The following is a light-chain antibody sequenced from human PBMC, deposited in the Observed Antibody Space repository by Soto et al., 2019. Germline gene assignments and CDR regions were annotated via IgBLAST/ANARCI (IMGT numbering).Light chain of an antibody. CDR3: AAWDERLKGWM. CDR2: GDN. V-gene: IGLV1-44*01. Sequence: IQPPSVSGTPGQRVIISCSGSSSNIGSNSANWYQQLPGTAPGLLIYGDNKRPSRVPDRFSGSKSGTSASLAISGLQSGDEADYYCAAWDERLKGWMFGGGTQLTVL. CDR1: SSNIGSNS. J-gene: IGLJ3*02.